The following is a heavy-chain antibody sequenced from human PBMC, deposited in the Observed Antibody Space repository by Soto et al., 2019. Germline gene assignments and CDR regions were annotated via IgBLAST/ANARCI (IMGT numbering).Heavy chain of an antibody. CDR1: GGSISSGASY. CDR2: IYYSGST. J-gene: IGHJ5*02. V-gene: IGHV4-31*03. CDR3: ARGIVYGGFPWFDP. D-gene: IGHD4-17*01. Sequence: QVQLQESGPGLVKPSQTLSLTCTVSGGSISSGASYWSWIRQHPGKGLEWIGYIYYSGSTYYNPSLKSRVTISLDTSRNQFSLKLSSVTAADTAVYYCARGIVYGGFPWFDPWGQGTLVTVSS.